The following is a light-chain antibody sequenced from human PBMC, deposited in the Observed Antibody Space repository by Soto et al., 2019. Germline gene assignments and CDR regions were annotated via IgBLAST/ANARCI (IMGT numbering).Light chain of an antibody. J-gene: IGKJ2*01. V-gene: IGKV1-39*01. Sequence: DIQMTQSPSSLSASVGDRVTITCRASQSISSYLNWYQQKPGKAPKLLIYAASSLQSGVPSRFSGSGSGTDFTLTISSLQPEDFATYYCQQCYNTPLTVGQGTKLEIK. CDR2: AAS. CDR1: QSISSY. CDR3: QQCYNTPLT.